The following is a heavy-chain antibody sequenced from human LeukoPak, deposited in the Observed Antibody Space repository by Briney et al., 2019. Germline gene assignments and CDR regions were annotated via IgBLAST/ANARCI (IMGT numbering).Heavy chain of an antibody. CDR1: GCTFTRYY. D-gene: IGHD2-2*01. J-gene: IGHJ4*02. V-gene: IGHV1-2*02. CDR3: ARDVGEYCSSTNCYASHY. Sequence: GASVKVSCKASGCTFTRYYIHWVRQAPGQGLDGVGWINPYCCDTNYAQKFQGGVTMTRDTSITTAYMELSSLRSDDTAVYYCARDVGEYCSSTNCYASHYWGQGTLVTVSS. CDR2: INPYCCDT.